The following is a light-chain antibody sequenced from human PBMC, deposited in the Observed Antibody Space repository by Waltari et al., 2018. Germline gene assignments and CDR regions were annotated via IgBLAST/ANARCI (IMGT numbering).Light chain of an antibody. CDR2: DVS. J-gene: IGLJ2*01. Sequence: HSALTQPASVSGSPGQSITISCTGTSSDVGGYDYVSWYQQHPGKAPKLLIYDVSKRPSGVSNRFSASKSGDTASLPISGLQTEDEAAYYCSSYTSISTSVIFGGGTKVTVL. V-gene: IGLV2-14*03. CDR1: SSDVGGYDY. CDR3: SSYTSISTSVI.